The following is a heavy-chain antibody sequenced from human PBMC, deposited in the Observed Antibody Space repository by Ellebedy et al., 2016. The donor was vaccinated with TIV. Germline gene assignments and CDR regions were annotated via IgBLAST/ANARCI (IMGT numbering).Heavy chain of an antibody. V-gene: IGHV3-30*03. CDR1: GFTFSSYG. CDR3: ARDSDTAMDWDLFDY. D-gene: IGHD5-18*01. J-gene: IGHJ4*02. Sequence: GGSLRLXCAASGFTFSSYGMHWVRQAPGKGLEWVAVISYDGSNKYYADSVKGRFTISRDNSKNTLYLQMNSLRAEDTAVYYCARDSDTAMDWDLFDYWGQGTLVTVSS. CDR2: ISYDGSNK.